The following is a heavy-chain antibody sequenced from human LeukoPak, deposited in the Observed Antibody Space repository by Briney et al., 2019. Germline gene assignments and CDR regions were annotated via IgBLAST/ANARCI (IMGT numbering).Heavy chain of an antibody. Sequence: GGSLRLSCAASGFTFSSYAMSWVRQAPGKGLEWVSAISGSGGSTYYADSVKGRFTISRDNSKNTLYLQMNSLRAEDTAVYYCARFPYIVVVTAGRTYYFDYWGQGTLVTVSS. CDR3: ARFPYIVVVTAGRTYYFDY. D-gene: IGHD2-21*02. J-gene: IGHJ4*02. CDR1: GFTFSSYA. V-gene: IGHV3-23*01. CDR2: ISGSGGST.